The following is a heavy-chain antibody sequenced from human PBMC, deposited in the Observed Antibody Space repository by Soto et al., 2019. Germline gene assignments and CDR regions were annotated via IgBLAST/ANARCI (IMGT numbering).Heavy chain of an antibody. CDR3: ARQQITMVRGVINWFDP. Sequence: SEPLSGTGSVSGGSISNSSYYWGWIRQPPGKGLEWIGSIYYSGSTYYNPSLKSRVTISVDTSKNQFSLKLSSVTAADTAVYYCARQQITMVRGVINWFDPWGQGTLVTVSS. V-gene: IGHV4-39*01. CDR2: IYYSGST. D-gene: IGHD3-10*01. CDR1: GGSISNSSYY. J-gene: IGHJ5*02.